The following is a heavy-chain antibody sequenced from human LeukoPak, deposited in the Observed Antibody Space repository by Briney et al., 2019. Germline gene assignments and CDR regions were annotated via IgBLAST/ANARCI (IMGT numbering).Heavy chain of an antibody. CDR3: ARGADIDDWFDAFDI. CDR1: GYTFTSYG. CDR2: ISEYNGST. D-gene: IGHD3-9*01. Sequence: ASVQVPCKASGYTFTSYGIRWVRQAPAQGLEWMEWISEYNGSTNNEHKLQRRVTMTTETATSTAYMELRRLRSDDTAVYYCARGADIDDWFDAFDIWGQGTMVTVSS. J-gene: IGHJ3*02. V-gene: IGHV1-18*01.